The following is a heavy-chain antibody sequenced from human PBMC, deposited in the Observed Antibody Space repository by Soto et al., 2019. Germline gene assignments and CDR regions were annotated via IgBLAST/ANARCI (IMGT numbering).Heavy chain of an antibody. Sequence: QVQLVQSGAEVKKPGASVKVSCKASGYTFINYAIHWVRQVPGQRLEWMGWINAGNGNTKYSQKFQGRVTITRDTSASTAYMELSSLRSEDTAVYYCAREGSSNSFDPWGQGTLVTVSS. D-gene: IGHD3-10*01. J-gene: IGHJ5*02. CDR1: GYTFINYA. CDR3: AREGSSNSFDP. V-gene: IGHV1-3*01. CDR2: INAGNGNT.